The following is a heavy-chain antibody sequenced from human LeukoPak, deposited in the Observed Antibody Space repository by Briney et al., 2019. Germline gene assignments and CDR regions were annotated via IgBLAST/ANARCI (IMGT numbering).Heavy chain of an antibody. V-gene: IGHV4-61*02. CDR1: GGSISSGSYY. Sequence: PSETLSLTCTVSGGSISSGSYYWSWIRQPAGKGLEWIGRIYTSGSTNYNPSLKSRVTISVDTSKNQFSLQLNSVTPEDTAVYYCARDILGDYYYMDVWGKGTTVTISS. D-gene: IGHD3-10*01. CDR2: IYTSGST. CDR3: ARDILGDYYYMDV. J-gene: IGHJ6*03.